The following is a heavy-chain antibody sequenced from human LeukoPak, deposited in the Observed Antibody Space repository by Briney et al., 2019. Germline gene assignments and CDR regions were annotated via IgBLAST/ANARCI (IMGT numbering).Heavy chain of an antibody. CDR2: IKQDGSEK. Sequence: GESLKISCAASGFTFSSYWMSWVRQAPGKGLEWVANIKQDGSEKYYVDSVKGRFTISRDNAKNSLYLQMNSLRAEDTAVYYCARDHVGDVWGFDYWGQGTLVTVSS. D-gene: IGHD3-16*01. CDR1: GFTFSSYW. V-gene: IGHV3-7*01. CDR3: ARDHVGDVWGFDY. J-gene: IGHJ4*02.